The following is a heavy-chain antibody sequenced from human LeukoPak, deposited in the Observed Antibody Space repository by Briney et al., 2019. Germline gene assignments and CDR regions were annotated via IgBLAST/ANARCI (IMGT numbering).Heavy chain of an antibody. V-gene: IGHV4-59*10. CDR3: ARRVDYGYFDY. Sequence: SETLSLTCAVYGGSFSGYYWSWIRQPAGKGLEWIGRIYTSGSTNYNPSLKSRVTISVDTSKNQFSLKLSSVTAADTAVYYCARRVDYGYFDYWGQGTLVTVSS. CDR1: GGSFSGYY. CDR2: IYTSGST. J-gene: IGHJ4*02. D-gene: IGHD4-17*01.